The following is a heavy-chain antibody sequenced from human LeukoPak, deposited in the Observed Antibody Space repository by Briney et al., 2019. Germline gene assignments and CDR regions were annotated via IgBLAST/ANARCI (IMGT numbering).Heavy chain of an antibody. CDR2: ISYDGKNE. V-gene: IGHV3-30*03. CDR1: GFTFSRYG. Sequence: GGSLRLSSSASGFTFSRYGMHWVRQAPGKGLEWVAVISYDGKNEYYADSVKGRFTISRDNSKNTLFLQVHSLRGEDTAVYYCARDRTGSAYEFDYWGQGTLVTVSS. J-gene: IGHJ4*02. D-gene: IGHD5-12*01. CDR3: ARDRTGSAYEFDY.